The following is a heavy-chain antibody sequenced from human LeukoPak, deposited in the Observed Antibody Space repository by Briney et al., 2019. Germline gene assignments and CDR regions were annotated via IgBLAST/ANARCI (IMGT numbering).Heavy chain of an antibody. CDR1: GGSISNNNYY. CDR2: INHSGST. V-gene: IGHV4-39*07. J-gene: IGHJ6*03. D-gene: IGHD3-3*01. Sequence: PSETLSLTCTVSGGSISNNNYYWVWIRQPPGKGLEWIGEINHSGSTNYNPSLKSRVTISVDTSKNQFSLKLSSVTAADTAVYYCARGRGYDFWSGYYNYYYYYYMDVWGKGTTVTVSS. CDR3: ARGRGYDFWSGYYNYYYYYYMDV.